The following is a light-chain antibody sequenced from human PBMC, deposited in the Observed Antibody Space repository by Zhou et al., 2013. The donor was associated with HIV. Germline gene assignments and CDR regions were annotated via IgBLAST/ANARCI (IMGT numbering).Light chain of an antibody. CDR2: GAS. J-gene: IGKJ4*01. CDR3: QQYDRYPLT. Sequence: DIQMTQSPTSLSASVGDRVTITCRPSQTIDNYLNWYQRKPGKAPKLLIYGASTLHSGVPSRFSGSGSGTDFTLTISSLQPDDVATYYCQQYDRYPLTFGGGTKVEIK. CDR1: QTIDNY. V-gene: IGKV1-39*01.